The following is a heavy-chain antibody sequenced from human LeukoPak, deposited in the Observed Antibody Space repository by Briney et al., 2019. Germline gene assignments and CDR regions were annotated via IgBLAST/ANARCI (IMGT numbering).Heavy chain of an antibody. V-gene: IGHV3-30*03. Sequence: PGGSLRLSCAASGFTFSSYAMSWVRQAPGKGLEWVAVISYDGSNKYYADSVKGRFTISRDNSKNTLYLQMNSLRAEDTAVYYCARDWLGGGATDYWGQGTLVTVSS. J-gene: IGHJ4*02. CDR3: ARDWLGGGATDY. CDR1: GFTFSSYA. D-gene: IGHD1-26*01. CDR2: ISYDGSNK.